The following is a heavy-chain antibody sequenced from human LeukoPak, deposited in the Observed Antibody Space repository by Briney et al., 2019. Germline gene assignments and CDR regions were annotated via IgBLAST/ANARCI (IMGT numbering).Heavy chain of an antibody. CDR3: ARAPSEIGGYYPEYFRH. V-gene: IGHV3-74*01. CDR2: IKSDGGT. J-gene: IGHJ1*01. Sequence: GGSLRLSCAASGFTFSTYWMHWVRQAPGKGLVWVSRIKSDGGTNYADSVKGRFSISRDNAKKTVSLQMNSLRPEDTGVYYCARAPSEIGGYYPEYFRHWGQGTLVTVSS. D-gene: IGHD3-22*01. CDR1: GFTFSTYW.